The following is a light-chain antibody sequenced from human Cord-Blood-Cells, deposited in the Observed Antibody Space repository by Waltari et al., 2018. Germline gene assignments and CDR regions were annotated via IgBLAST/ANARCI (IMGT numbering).Light chain of an antibody. CDR2: DAS. CDR1: QSVSSY. J-gene: IGKJ5*01. V-gene: IGKV3-11*01. Sequence: EIVLTQSPATLSLSPGERATLSCRASQSVSSYLAWYQQKPGQAPRLLIYDASNRATGIPARLSGSGSGTDFTLTISNLEPEDFAVYYCQQRSNWPPEITFGQGTRLEIK. CDR3: QQRSNWPPEIT.